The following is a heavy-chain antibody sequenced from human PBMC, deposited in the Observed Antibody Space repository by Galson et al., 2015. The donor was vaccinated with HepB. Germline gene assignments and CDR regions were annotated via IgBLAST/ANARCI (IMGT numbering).Heavy chain of an antibody. J-gene: IGHJ5*02. D-gene: IGHD3-3*01. V-gene: IGHV4-59*01. Sequence: ETLSLTCSVSGGSISSNYWSWIRQPPGKGLEWIGHISYSGNTNYNPSLKSRVTISLDKSKNQFSLRLSSVTAADTAVYYCSRAGNVQSYDFWSGNWFDPWGQGTLVTVSS. CDR2: ISYSGNT. CDR3: SRAGNVQSYDFWSGNWFDP. CDR1: GGSISSNY.